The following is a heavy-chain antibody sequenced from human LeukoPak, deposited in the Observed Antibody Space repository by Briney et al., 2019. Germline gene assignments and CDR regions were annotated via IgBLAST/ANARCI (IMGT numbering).Heavy chain of an antibody. CDR1: GFPFSSHA. D-gene: IGHD2-21*02. J-gene: IGHJ5*02. CDR2: ISNGKT. CDR3: VREAGYCASVCLKSNWFDP. V-gene: IGHV3-23*01. Sequence: GGSLRLSCAASGFPFSSHAMSWVRQPPGKGLEWVSAISNGKTYYADSVRGRFTISRDDSKNTVCLQMNSLRDEDTALYYCVREAGYCASVCLKSNWFDPWGQGTLVTVSS.